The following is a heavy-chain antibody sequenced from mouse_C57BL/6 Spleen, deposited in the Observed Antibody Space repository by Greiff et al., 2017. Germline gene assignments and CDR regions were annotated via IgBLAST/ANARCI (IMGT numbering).Heavy chain of an antibody. Sequence: QVQLQQSGAELARPGASVKLSCKASGYTFTSYTMHWVNQRPGQGLEWIGYINPSSGYTKYNQKFKNKATLTADKSSSTAYMQLSSLSSEFSAVEYCARLGTGYFDYWGQGTTLTVSS. D-gene: IGHD3-1*01. J-gene: IGHJ2*01. CDR2: INPSSGYT. CDR3: ARLGTGYFDY. V-gene: IGHV1-4*01. CDR1: GYTFTSYT.